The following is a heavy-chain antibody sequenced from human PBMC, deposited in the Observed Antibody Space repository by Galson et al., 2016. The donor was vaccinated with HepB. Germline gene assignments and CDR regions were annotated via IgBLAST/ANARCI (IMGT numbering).Heavy chain of an antibody. CDR1: GFIFSNYA. CDR3: AKATLFDFWSGSPWFDP. V-gene: IGHV3-23*01. CDR2: LSGSGSTT. J-gene: IGHJ5*02. D-gene: IGHD3-3*01. Sequence: SLRLSCAASGFIFSNYAMSWVRQAPGKGLEWVSTLSGSGSTTYYADSVKGRFTISRDNSNNTLYLQMNSLRAEDTAVYYCAKATLFDFWSGSPWFDPWGQGTLVTVSS.